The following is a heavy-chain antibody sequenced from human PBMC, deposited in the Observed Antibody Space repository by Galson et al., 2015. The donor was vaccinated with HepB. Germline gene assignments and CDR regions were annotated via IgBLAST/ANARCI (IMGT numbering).Heavy chain of an antibody. CDR1: GFTFSNAW. Sequence: SLRLSCAGPGFTFSNAWMNWVRQAPGKGLESVGRVKSNAAGGSTDYSAPVKGRFIVSRDDSKNMFYLQMNSLKTEDTAVYFCTPGTPPNWVFDYWGQGVLVTVSS. CDR3: TPGTPPNWVFDY. D-gene: IGHD1-14*01. V-gene: IGHV3-15*01. CDR2: VKSNAAGGST. J-gene: IGHJ4*02.